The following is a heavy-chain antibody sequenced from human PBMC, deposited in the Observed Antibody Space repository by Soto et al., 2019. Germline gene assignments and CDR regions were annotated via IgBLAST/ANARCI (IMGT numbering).Heavy chain of an antibody. CDR3: AKDREVVTGPNDC. D-gene: IGHD3-22*01. Sequence: EVQLLESGGGWVQPGGSLRLSCTASGFTFSSYAMTWVRQAPGKGLEWVSGISGRGGSTYYADSVKGRFTISRDNSKNTLYLQMNSLRDEDTATYYCAKDREVVTGPNDCCGQGTLVTVSS. CDR2: ISGRGGST. CDR1: GFTFSSYA. V-gene: IGHV3-23*01. J-gene: IGHJ4*02.